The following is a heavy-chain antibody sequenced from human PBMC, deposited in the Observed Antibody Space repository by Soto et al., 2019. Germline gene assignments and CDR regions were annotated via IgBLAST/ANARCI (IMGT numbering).Heavy chain of an antibody. J-gene: IGHJ4*02. Sequence: SETLSLTCTVTDGSISSSGFHWAWVRQPPGKGLEWIGEINHSGSTNYNPSLKSRVTISVDTSKNQFSLKLSSVTAADTAVYYCARATDTAMAGRARTFDYWGQGTLVTVSS. D-gene: IGHD5-18*01. V-gene: IGHV4-39*07. CDR3: ARATDTAMAGRARTFDY. CDR2: INHSGST. CDR1: DGSISSSGFH.